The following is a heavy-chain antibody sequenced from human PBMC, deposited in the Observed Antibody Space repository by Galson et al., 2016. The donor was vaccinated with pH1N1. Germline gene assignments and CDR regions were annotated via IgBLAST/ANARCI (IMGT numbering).Heavy chain of an antibody. CDR3: ARSDYGDFVGYFAY. V-gene: IGHV2-5*01. D-gene: IGHD4-17*01. CDR1: GFSLSTSGVG. J-gene: IGHJ4*02. Sequence: PALVKPTQTLTLTCTFSGFSLSTSGVGVGWIRQPPGKALEWLALIYWNDDQRYGPSLKSRLTITKDTSKNQVVLTVTNMDPVDTATYYCARSDYGDFVGYFAYWGQGTLVTVSS. CDR2: IYWNDDQ.